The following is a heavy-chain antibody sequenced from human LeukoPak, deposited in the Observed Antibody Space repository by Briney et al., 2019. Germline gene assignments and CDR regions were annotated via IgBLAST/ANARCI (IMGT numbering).Heavy chain of an antibody. CDR3: AGGSITIFGVDHYYYYYGMDV. CDR1: GGSISSGSYY. J-gene: IGHJ6*02. CDR2: IYTSGST. Sequence: SQTLSLTRTVSGGSISSGSYYWSWIRQPAGKGLEWIGRIYTSGSTNYNPSLKSRVTISVDTSKNQFSLKLSSVTAADTAVYYCAGGSITIFGVDHYYYYYGMDVWGQGTTDTVS. D-gene: IGHD3-3*01. V-gene: IGHV4-61*02.